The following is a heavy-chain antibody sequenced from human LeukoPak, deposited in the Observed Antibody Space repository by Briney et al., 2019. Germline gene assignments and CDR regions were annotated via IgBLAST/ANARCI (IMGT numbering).Heavy chain of an antibody. CDR3: ARDYVWGSYPGADASDI. D-gene: IGHD3-16*02. CDR2: ISYDGSNK. CDR1: GFTFSSYG. J-gene: IGHJ3*02. V-gene: IGHV3-30*03. Sequence: GGSLRLSCAASGFTFSSYGMHWVRQAPGKGLEWVAVISYDGSNKYYADSVKGRFTISRDNSKNTLYLQMNSLRAEDTAVYYCARDYVWGSYPGADASDIWGQGTMVTVSS.